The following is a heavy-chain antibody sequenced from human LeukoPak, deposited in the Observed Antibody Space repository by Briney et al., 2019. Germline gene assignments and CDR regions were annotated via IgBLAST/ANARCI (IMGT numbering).Heavy chain of an antibody. V-gene: IGHV4-59*01. CDR1: GGSISTYY. Sequence: PSETLSLTCTVSGGSISTYYWSWIRQPPGKGLEWIGYIYYSGSINYNPSLESRVTISVDTSKNQFSLKLSSVTAADTAVYYCAREPRYCSRTTSCYHANYFYYMDVWGKGTTVTVSS. CDR3: AREPRYCSRTTSCYHANYFYYMDV. D-gene: IGHD2-2*01. J-gene: IGHJ6*03. CDR2: IYYSGSI.